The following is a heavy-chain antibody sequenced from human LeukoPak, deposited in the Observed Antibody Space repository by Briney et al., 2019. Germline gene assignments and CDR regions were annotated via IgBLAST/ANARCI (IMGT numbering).Heavy chain of an antibody. Sequence: HGESLKISCKGSGYSFTSYWIGWVRQMPGKGLEWMGIIYPGDSDTRYSPSFQGQVTISADKSISTAYLQWSSLKASDTAMYYCARRIAAAGPAYYYYYYYMDVWGKGTTVTVSS. CDR2: IYPGDSDT. CDR1: GYSFTSYW. D-gene: IGHD6-13*01. J-gene: IGHJ6*03. CDR3: ARRIAAAGPAYYYYYYYMDV. V-gene: IGHV5-51*01.